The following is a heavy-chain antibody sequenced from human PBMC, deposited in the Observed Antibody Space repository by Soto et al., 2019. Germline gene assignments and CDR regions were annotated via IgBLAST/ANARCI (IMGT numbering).Heavy chain of an antibody. D-gene: IGHD5-12*01. V-gene: IGHV3-23*01. J-gene: IGHJ4*02. CDR1: GFTFATYT. CDR3: AKNSAATIRVGFDY. Sequence: EVQLLESGGGLVQPGGSLRLSCAASGFTFATYTMSWVRQTPGKGLAWVSAITGSDGRTYYADSVKGRFTISRDNSKNTLYLQMNSLGAEDQAVYYCAKNSAATIRVGFDYWGQGTLVTVSS. CDR2: ITGSDGRT.